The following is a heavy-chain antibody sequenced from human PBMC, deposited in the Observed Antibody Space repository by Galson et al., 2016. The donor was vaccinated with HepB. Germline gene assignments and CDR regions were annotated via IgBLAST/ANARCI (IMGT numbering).Heavy chain of an antibody. CDR2: IVSGSDTI. CDR3: AGVQDTSVEIYYYSMDV. Sequence: SLRLSCAASGSIFSRYSMNWVRQAPGKGLEWVSYIVSGSDTIYYADSVKGRFTISRDNAKNSLYLQMIGLRDEDTAVYYCAGVQDTSVEIYYYSMDVWGRGTTVTVSS. CDR1: GSIFSRYS. J-gene: IGHJ6*02. D-gene: IGHD5-18*01. V-gene: IGHV3-48*02.